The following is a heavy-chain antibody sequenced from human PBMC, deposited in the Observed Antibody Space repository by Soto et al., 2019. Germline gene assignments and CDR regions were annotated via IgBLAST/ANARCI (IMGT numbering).Heavy chain of an antibody. CDR2: IIPIFGTA. J-gene: IGHJ4*02. CDR1: GGTFSSYA. D-gene: IGHD2-8*01. Sequence: SVKVSCKASGGTFSSYAISWVRQAPGQGLEWMGGIIPIFGTANYAQKFQGRVTITADESTSTAYMELSSLRSEDTAVYYCASRRAYCTNGVCYRAEEDYWGQGTLVTAPQ. CDR3: ASRRAYCTNGVCYRAEEDY. V-gene: IGHV1-69*13.